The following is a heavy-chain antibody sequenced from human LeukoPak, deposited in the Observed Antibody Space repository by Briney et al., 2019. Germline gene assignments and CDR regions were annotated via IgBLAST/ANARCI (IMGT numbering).Heavy chain of an antibody. CDR2: IIPIFGTA. D-gene: IGHD6-13*01. V-gene: IGHV1-69*13. CDR1: GGTFSSYA. J-gene: IGHJ5*02. Sequence: GASVKVSCKASGGTFSSYAISWVRQAPGQGLEWMGGIIPIFGTANYAQKFQGRVTITADESTGTAYMELSSLRSEDTAVYYCAREIITAAAGNWFDPWGQGTLVTVSS. CDR3: AREIITAAAGNWFDP.